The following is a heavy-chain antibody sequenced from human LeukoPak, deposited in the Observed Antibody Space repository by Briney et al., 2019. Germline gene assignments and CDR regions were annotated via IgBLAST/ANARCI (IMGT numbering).Heavy chain of an antibody. CDR1: GGSISSYY. D-gene: IGHD6-6*01. CDR2: IYYSGST. Sequence: SETLSLTCTVSGGSISSYYWSWIRQPPGKGLVWIGYIYYSGSTNYNPSLKSRVTISVDTSKNQFSLKLSSVTAADTAVYYCARHRAYSSSSPFDYWGQGTLVTVSS. V-gene: IGHV4-59*08. J-gene: IGHJ4*02. CDR3: ARHRAYSSSSPFDY.